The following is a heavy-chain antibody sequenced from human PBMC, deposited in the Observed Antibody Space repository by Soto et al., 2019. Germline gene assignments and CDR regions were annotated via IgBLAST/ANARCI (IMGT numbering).Heavy chain of an antibody. D-gene: IGHD1-1*01. J-gene: IGHJ5*02. Sequence: SETLSLTCTVSGVSISTFYWSWIRQPAGKGLEWIGHFYTSGSTNYNPSLKSRVTMSVDTSKNQFSLKLSSVTAADTAVYYCARLNAMRWFDPWGQGTRVTVPS. V-gene: IGHV4-4*07. CDR1: GVSISTFY. CDR2: FYTSGST. CDR3: ARLNAMRWFDP.